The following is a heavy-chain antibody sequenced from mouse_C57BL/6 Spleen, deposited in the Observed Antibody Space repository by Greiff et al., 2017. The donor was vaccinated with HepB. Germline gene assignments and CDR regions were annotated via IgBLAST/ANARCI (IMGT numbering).Heavy chain of an antibody. Sequence: VQLQQSGAELVRPGASVKLSCTASGFNIKDDYMHWVKQRPGQGLEWIGWIDPENGDTEYASKFQGKATITADTSSNTAYLQLSSLTSEDTAVYYCTTSRYYFDYWGQGTTLTVSS. J-gene: IGHJ2*01. D-gene: IGHD1-1*01. CDR2: IDPENGDT. CDR1: GFNIKDDY. V-gene: IGHV14-4*01. CDR3: TTSRYYFDY.